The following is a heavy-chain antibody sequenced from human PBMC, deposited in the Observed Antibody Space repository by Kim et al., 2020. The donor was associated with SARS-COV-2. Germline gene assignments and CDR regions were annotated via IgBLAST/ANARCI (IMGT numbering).Heavy chain of an antibody. D-gene: IGHD2-21*01. V-gene: IGHV4-59*08. CDR3: AGLRGEDY. CDR2: IYYSGST. CDR1: GGSISSYY. Sequence: SETLSLTCTVSGGSISSYYWSWIRQPPGKGLEWIGYIYYSGSTNYNPSLKSRVTISVDTSKNQFSLKLSSVTAADTTVYYCAGLRGEDYWGQGTLVTVSS. J-gene: IGHJ4*02.